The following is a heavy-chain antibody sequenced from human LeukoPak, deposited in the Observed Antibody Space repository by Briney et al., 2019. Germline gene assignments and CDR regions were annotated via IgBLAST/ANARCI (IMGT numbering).Heavy chain of an antibody. CDR3: ARSKRITMVRGPFDY. Sequence: PSETLSLTCTVSGGSISSYYWSWIRQPPGKGLEWIGYIYYSGSTNYNPSLKSRVTISVDTSKNQFSLKLSSVTAADTAVYYCARSKRITMVRGPFDYWGQGTLVTVSS. V-gene: IGHV4-59*01. CDR1: GGSISSYY. CDR2: IYYSGST. J-gene: IGHJ4*02. D-gene: IGHD3-10*01.